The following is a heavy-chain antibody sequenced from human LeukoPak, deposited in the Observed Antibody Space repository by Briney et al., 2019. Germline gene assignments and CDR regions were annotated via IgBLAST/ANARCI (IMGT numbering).Heavy chain of an antibody. CDR2: IYTSGST. D-gene: IGHD6-19*01. V-gene: IGHV4-4*07. J-gene: IGHJ4*02. Sequence: WIGRIYTSGSTNYNPSLKSRVTMSVDTSKNQFSLKLSSVTAADTAVYYCARETSSGWDFDYWGQGTLVTVSS. CDR3: ARETSSGWDFDY.